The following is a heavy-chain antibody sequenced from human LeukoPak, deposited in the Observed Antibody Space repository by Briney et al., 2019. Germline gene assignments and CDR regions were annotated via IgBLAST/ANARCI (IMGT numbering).Heavy chain of an antibody. CDR2: ISVRSNYI. CDR3: VRLRRNSDTSGFYYYYDF. CDR1: GYTFSSYS. D-gene: IGHD3-22*01. J-gene: IGHJ4*02. V-gene: IGHV3-21*01. Sequence: PGGSLRLSCAASGYTFSSYSINWVRQAPGKGLEWVSSISVRSNYIYYADSVRGRFLISRNDDRDSLYLQMNSLRAEDTAVYYCVRLRRNSDTSGFYYYYDFWGQGTLVTVSS.